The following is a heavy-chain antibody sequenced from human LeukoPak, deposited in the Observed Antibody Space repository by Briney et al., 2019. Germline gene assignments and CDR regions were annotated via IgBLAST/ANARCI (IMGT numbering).Heavy chain of an antibody. D-gene: IGHD5-24*01. CDR1: GGSIRSGDYY. V-gene: IGHV4-30-4*01. Sequence: KPSETLSLTCTVSGGSIRSGDYYWSWIRQPPGKGLEWIGYIYYSGSTHHNPSLKSRVSISLDTSKNQFSLKLTSVTAADTAVYYCARRDGYESFQHWGQGTLVIVSS. CDR2: IYYSGST. J-gene: IGHJ1*01. CDR3: ARRDGYESFQH.